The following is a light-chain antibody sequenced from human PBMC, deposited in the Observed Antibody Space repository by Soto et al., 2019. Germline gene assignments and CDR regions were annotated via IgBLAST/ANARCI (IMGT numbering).Light chain of an antibody. V-gene: IGKV3-15*01. J-gene: IGKJ2*01. CDR3: QQYNNWPPANT. CDR1: QSVSSN. Sequence: EIVMTQSPATLSVSPGERATLSCRASQSVSSNLAWYQQKPGQAPRLLLYGASTRATGFPARFSGSGSGTEFTLTISSLQSEDFAVYYCQQYNNWPPANTFGQGTKLEIK. CDR2: GAS.